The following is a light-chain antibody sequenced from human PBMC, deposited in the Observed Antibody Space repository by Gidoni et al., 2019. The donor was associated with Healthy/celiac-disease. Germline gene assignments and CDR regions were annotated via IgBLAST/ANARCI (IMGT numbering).Light chain of an antibody. J-gene: IGKJ4*01. V-gene: IGKV1D-13*01. CDR1: QGISSA. CDR3: QQFNNYPLT. Sequence: AIQFTPSPSSLSASVGDRVTITCRASQGISSALAWYQQKPGKAPKLLIYDASSLESGVPSRFSGSGSGTEFTLTISSLQPEDFATYYCQQFNNYPLTFXGXTKVEIK. CDR2: DAS.